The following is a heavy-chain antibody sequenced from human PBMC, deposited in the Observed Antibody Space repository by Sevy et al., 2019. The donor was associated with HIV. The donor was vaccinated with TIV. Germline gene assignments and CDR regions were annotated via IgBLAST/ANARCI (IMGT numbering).Heavy chain of an antibody. J-gene: IGHJ4*02. CDR2: IRSKAYGGTT. D-gene: IGHD6-13*01. CDR1: GFTFGDYA. V-gene: IGHV3-49*04. CDR3: LRVLSSSWTTLWYFDF. Sequence: GGSLRLSCTGSGFTFGDYALTWVRQAPGKGLEWVSFIRSKAYGGTTEYAASVKGRFTISRDDSNSIVYVQMNSLKTEDTAIYYCLRVLSSSWTTLWYFDFWGQGTLVTVSS.